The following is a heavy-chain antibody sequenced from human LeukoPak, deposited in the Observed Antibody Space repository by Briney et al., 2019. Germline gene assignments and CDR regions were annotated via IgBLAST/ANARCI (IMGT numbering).Heavy chain of an antibody. CDR2: ISSGSEII. CDR3: ARDAGRYCSSTSCFNWFDP. Sequence: GGSLRLSCAASGFIFSNYSMNWVRQAPGKGLEWASYISSGSEIIYYADFMKGRFTISRDNAKNSLYLQMNSLRAEDTAVYYCARDAGRYCSSTSCFNWFDPWGQGTLVTVSS. CDR1: GFIFSNYS. J-gene: IGHJ5*02. V-gene: IGHV3-48*04. D-gene: IGHD2-2*01.